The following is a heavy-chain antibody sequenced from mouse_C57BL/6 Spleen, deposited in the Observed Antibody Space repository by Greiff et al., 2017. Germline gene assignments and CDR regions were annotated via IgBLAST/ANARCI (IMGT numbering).Heavy chain of an antibody. Sequence: EVQLQQSGPELVKPGASVKIPCKASGYTFTDYNMDWVKQSHGKSLEWIGDINPNNGGTIYNQKFKGKATLTVDKYSNTAYMELRSLTSEDTAVYYCARLVTNWYFDVWGTGTTVTVSS. J-gene: IGHJ1*03. CDR3: ARLVTNWYFDV. D-gene: IGHD2-2*01. CDR2: INPNNGGT. V-gene: IGHV1-18*01. CDR1: GYTFTDYN.